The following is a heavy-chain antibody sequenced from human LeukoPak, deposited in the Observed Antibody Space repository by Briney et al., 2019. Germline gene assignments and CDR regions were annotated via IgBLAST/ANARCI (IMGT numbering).Heavy chain of an antibody. CDR3: ARDLGYCSSTSCFGQYYYYYYMDV. CDR2: INPNSGGT. D-gene: IGHD2-2*01. CDR1: GYTFTGYY. Sequence: ASVKVSCKASGYTFTGYYTHWVRQAPGQGLEWMGWINPNSGGTNYAQKFQGRVTMTRDTSISTAYVELSRLRSDDTAVYYYARDLGYCSSTSCFGQYYYYYYMDVWGKGTTVTIPS. V-gene: IGHV1-2*02. J-gene: IGHJ6*03.